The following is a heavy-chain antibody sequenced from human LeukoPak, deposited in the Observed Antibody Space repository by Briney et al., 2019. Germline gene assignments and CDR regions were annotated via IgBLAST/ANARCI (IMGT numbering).Heavy chain of an antibody. CDR2: ISAYNGNT. D-gene: IGHD3-3*01. CDR1: GYTFTSYG. J-gene: IGHJ4*02. Sequence: ASVKVSCKASGYTFTSYGISWVRQAPGQGLEWMGWISAYNGNTNYAQKLQGRVTMTTDTSTSTAYMELRSLRSDDTAVYYCARRIYDFGSGYYLDYWGQGTLVTVSS. CDR3: ARRIYDFGSGYYLDY. V-gene: IGHV1-18*01.